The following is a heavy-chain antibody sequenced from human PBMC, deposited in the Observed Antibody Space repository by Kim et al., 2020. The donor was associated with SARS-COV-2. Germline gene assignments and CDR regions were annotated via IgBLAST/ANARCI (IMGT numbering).Heavy chain of an antibody. D-gene: IGHD4-17*01. J-gene: IGHJ4*02. CDR1: GGTFSSYA. CDR3: ARDQVRLYGDYPGPFDY. CDR2: IIPIFGTA. Sequence: SVKVSCKASGGTFSSYAISWVRQAPGQGLEWMGGIIPIFGTANYAQKFQGRVTITADESTSTAYMELSSLRSEDTAVYYCARDQVRLYGDYPGPFDYWGQGTLVTVSS. V-gene: IGHV1-69*13.